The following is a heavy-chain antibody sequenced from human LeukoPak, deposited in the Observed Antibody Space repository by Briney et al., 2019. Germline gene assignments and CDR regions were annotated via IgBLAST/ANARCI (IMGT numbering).Heavy chain of an antibody. CDR3: RNNHGRFSMVGGVTQRAGFDY. Sequence: SETLSLTFSVAARSAVSTSDDCGWIRQPPGKGLEWIGSIYYSGSTYYNPSLKSRVTISVDTSKNQFSLKLSSVTVAHTAVYYCRNNHGRFSMVGGVTQRAGFDYWGQGTLVTVSS. V-gene: IGHV4-39*01. J-gene: IGHJ4*02. D-gene: IGHD3-10*01. CDR1: ARSAVSTSDD. CDR2: IYYSGST.